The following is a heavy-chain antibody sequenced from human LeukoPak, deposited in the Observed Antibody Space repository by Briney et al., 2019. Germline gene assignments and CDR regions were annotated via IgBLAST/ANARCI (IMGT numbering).Heavy chain of an antibody. CDR1: GFTFSNYA. Sequence: GGSLRLSCAASGFTFSNYAMSWVRQAPGKGLEWVSAISGSGGSTFYADPVKGRFTISRDNSRNTLYLQMNSLRAEDTAVYYCAKSPWNGKFRAYFDYWGQGTLVTVSS. D-gene: IGHD1-1*01. CDR2: ISGSGGST. J-gene: IGHJ4*02. CDR3: AKSPWNGKFRAYFDY. V-gene: IGHV3-23*01.